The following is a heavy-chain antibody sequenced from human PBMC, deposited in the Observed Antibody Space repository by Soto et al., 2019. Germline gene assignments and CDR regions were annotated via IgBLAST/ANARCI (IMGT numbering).Heavy chain of an antibody. CDR2: IYHGGTT. J-gene: IGHJ4*03. Sequence: SETLSLTCTVSGDSISSGSYWGWIRQPPGEGPEWIASIYHGGTTFYNPSLKSRISISVDTSKNQFSLRLTSVTAADTATYYCARVHVMVVAGSTFDYWGRGTLVTVSS. CDR3: ARVHVMVVAGSTFDY. D-gene: IGHD6-19*01. CDR1: GDSISSGSY. V-gene: IGHV4-38-2*02.